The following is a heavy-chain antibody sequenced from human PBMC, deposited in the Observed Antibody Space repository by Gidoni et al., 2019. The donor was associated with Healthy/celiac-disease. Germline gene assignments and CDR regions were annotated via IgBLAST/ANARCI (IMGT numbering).Heavy chain of an antibody. CDR1: GFTFDDYT. D-gene: IGHD4-17*01. CDR3: AKDIRYGGNSGFDY. V-gene: IGHV3-43*01. CDR2: ISWDGGST. Sequence: EVQLVESGGVVVQPGGSLRLSCAASGFTFDDYTMHWVRQAPGKGLEWVSLISWDGGSTYYADSVKGRFTISRDNSKNSLYLQMNSLRTEDTALYYCAKDIRYGGNSGFDYWGQGTLVTVSS. J-gene: IGHJ4*02.